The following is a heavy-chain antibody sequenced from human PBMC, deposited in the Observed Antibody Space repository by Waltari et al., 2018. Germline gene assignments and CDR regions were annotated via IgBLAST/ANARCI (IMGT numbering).Heavy chain of an antibody. V-gene: IGHV1-69*01. CDR3: ARDPLMVQGEGAFDI. CDR2: IIPIFGTA. J-gene: IGHJ3*02. D-gene: IGHD3-10*01. Sequence: QVQLVQSGAEVKKPGSSVKVSCKASGGTFSRYAIRWVRQAPGQGLEWMGGIIPIFGTANYAQKFQGRVTITADESTSTAYMELSSLRSEDTAVYYCARDPLMVQGEGAFDIWGQGTMVTVSS. CDR1: GGTFSRYA.